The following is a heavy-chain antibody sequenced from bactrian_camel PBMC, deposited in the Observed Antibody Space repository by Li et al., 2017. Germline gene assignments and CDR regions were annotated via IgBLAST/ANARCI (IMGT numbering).Heavy chain of an antibody. CDR3: AAVERGQLFSNANSCPIFEDDYNV. D-gene: IGHD6*01. J-gene: IGHJ4*01. CDR2: LRSGDVNDTT. Sequence: HVQLVESGGGSVQAGETLRLSCTASGFTFDDSDAAWYRQGPGHECELVATLRSGDVNDTTYYAESVKGRFTISQDNAKNTVYLQMNSLKPEDTAVYYCAAVERGQLFSNANSCPIFEDDYNVWGQGTQVTVS. V-gene: IGHV3S61*01. CDR1: GFTFDDSD.